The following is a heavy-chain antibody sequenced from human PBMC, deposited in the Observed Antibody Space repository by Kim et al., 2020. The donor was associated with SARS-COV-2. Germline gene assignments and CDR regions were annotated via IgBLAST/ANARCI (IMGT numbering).Heavy chain of an antibody. CDR3: ARSSKPPQLWFGGNYGMDV. Sequence: GGSLRLSCAASGFTFSSYDMHWVRQATGIGLEWVSVIGTAGDTYYPGSVKGRFTISRENAKNSLYLQMSSLRAGDTAVYYCARSSKPPQLWFGGNYGMDVWGKGTTVTVSA. CDR1: GFTFSSYD. J-gene: IGHJ6*04. CDR2: IGTAGDT. V-gene: IGHV3-13*01. D-gene: IGHD3-10*01.